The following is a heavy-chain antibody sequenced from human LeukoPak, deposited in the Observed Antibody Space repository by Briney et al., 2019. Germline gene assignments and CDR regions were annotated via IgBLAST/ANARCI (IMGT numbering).Heavy chain of an antibody. J-gene: IGHJ5*02. D-gene: IGHD6-13*01. Sequence: GGSLRLSCTAPGFTFGDYAMSWVRQAPGKGLEWVGFIRSKAYGGTTEYAASVKGRFTISRDDSKSIAYLQMNSLKTEDTAVYYCTSTPAAGTWSWFDPWGQGTLVTVSS. CDR3: TSTPAAGTWSWFDP. CDR1: GFTFGDYA. V-gene: IGHV3-49*04. CDR2: IRSKAYGGTT.